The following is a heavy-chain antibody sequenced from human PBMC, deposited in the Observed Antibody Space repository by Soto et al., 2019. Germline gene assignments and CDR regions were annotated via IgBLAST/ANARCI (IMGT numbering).Heavy chain of an antibody. CDR2: MYHSGST. V-gene: IGHV4-4*02. CDR1: GGSISSSNW. J-gene: IGHJ5*02. Sequence: QVQLQESGPGLVKPSGTLSLTCAVSGGSISSSNWWSWVRQPPGKGLEWIGEMYHSGSTNHNPSLKSRVTISVDKSKNQFSLKQSSVTAADTAVYYCARAHCSGASCYSVQHWFDPWGQGTLVTVSS. D-gene: IGHD2-15*01. CDR3: ARAHCSGASCYSVQHWFDP.